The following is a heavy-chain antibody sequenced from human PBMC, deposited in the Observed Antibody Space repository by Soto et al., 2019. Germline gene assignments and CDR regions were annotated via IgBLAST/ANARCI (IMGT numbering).Heavy chain of an antibody. J-gene: IGHJ6*02. CDR2: INPNSGGT. CDR3: ARVVAAAGLGHYYYGMDV. V-gene: IGHV1-2*04. CDR1: GYTFTGYY. Sequence: GASVKVSCKASGYTFTGYYMHWVRQAPGQGLEWMGWINPNSGGTNYAQKFQGWVTMTRDTSISTAYMELSRLRSDDTAVYYCARVVAAAGLGHYYYGMDVWGQGTTVTVSS. D-gene: IGHD6-13*01.